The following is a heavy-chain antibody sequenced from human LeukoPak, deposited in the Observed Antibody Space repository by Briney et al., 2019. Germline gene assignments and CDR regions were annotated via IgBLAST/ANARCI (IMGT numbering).Heavy chain of an antibody. J-gene: IGHJ4*02. CDR1: GGTFISYA. CDR2: IIPIFGTA. V-gene: IGHV1-69*05. Sequence: ASVKVSCKASGGTFISYAISWVREAPGQGLEWMGGIIPIFGTANYAQKFQDRVTITTDESTSTAYMELSSLRSEDTAVYYCARGRRRSDSGYDFTLCFDYWGQGTLVTVSS. D-gene: IGHD5-12*01. CDR3: ARGRRRSDSGYDFTLCFDY.